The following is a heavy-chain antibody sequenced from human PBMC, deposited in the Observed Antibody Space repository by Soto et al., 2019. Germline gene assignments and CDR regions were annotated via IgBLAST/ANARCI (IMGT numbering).Heavy chain of an antibody. Sequence: ASVTVSCKASGYTFTSYYMHWVRQAPGQGLEWMGIINPSGGSTSYAQKFQGRVTMTRDTSTSTVYMELSSLRSEDTAVYYCARVYCSSTSCSHRTGGWFDPWGQGTLVTVSS. J-gene: IGHJ5*02. CDR1: GYTFTSYY. D-gene: IGHD2-2*01. V-gene: IGHV1-46*03. CDR2: INPSGGST. CDR3: ARVYCSSTSCSHRTGGWFDP.